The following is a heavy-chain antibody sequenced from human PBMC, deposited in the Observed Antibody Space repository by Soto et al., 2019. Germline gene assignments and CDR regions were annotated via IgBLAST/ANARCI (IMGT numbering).Heavy chain of an antibody. D-gene: IGHD3-22*01. CDR1: GFTFSSYG. CDR3: ARDSSGYSDY. J-gene: IGHJ4*02. CDR2: IWYDGSNK. V-gene: IGHV3-33*01. Sequence: QVQLVESGGGVVQPGRSLRLSCAASGFTFSSYGMHWVRQAPGKGLEWVAVIWYDGSNKYYADSVKGRFTISRDNSKNTLYLQMNSMRAEDTAVYYCARDSSGYSDYWGQGTLVTVSS.